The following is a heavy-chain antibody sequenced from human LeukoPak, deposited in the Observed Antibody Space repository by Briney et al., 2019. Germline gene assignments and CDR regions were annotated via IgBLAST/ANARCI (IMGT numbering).Heavy chain of an antibody. CDR3: ARGCSDGNCYLGAFDI. CDR1: GYSISSASY. J-gene: IGHJ3*02. D-gene: IGHD2-15*01. Sequence: SETLSLTCTVSGYSISSASYWGWIRQPPGKGLEWIGRIYPSGSTNYNPSLKSRVTMSVDTSKNQFSLNLISVTAADTAVYYCARGCSDGNCYLGAFDIWGQGTKVTVSS. CDR2: IYPSGST. V-gene: IGHV4-38-2*02.